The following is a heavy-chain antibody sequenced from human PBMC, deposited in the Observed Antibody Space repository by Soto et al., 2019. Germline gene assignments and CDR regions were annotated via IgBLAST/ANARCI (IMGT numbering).Heavy chain of an antibody. J-gene: IGHJ6*03. CDR2: IYYSGST. CDR3: ARPRPKYCSSTSCRSGYYYYMDV. Sequence: SETLSLTCTVSGVSTSSSSYYWGWIRQPPGKGLEWIGSIYYSGSTYYNPSLKSRVTISVDTSKNQFSLKLSSVTAADTAVYYCARPRPKYCSSTSCRSGYYYYMDVWGKGTTVTVSS. V-gene: IGHV4-39*01. CDR1: GVSTSSSSYY. D-gene: IGHD2-2*01.